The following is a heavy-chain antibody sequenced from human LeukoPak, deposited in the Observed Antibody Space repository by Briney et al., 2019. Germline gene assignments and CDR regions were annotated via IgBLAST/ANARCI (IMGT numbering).Heavy chain of an antibody. CDR1: GFTFSSYG. J-gene: IGHJ5*02. Sequence: GGSLRLSCAASGFTFSSYGMHWVRQAPGKGLEWVAFIRYDGSNKYYADSVKGRFTISRDNSKDTLYLQMNSLRAEDTAVYYCAKSSVGYCSGGSCYSRFHWFDPWGQGTLVTVSS. V-gene: IGHV3-30*02. CDR2: IRYDGSNK. CDR3: AKSSVGYCSGGSCYSRFHWFDP. D-gene: IGHD2-15*01.